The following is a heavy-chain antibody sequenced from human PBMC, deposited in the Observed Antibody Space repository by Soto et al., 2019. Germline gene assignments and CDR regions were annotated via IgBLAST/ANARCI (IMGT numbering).Heavy chain of an antibody. D-gene: IGHD3-3*01. CDR2: IIPIFGTA. V-gene: IGHV1-69*06. CDR1: GGTFSSYA. J-gene: IGHJ5*01. Sequence: GASVKVSCKASGGTFSSYAISWVRQAPGQGLEWMGGIIPIFGTANYAQKFQGRVTITADKSTSTAYMELSSLRSEDTAVYYCARDNGDFWSVYQNWFDPWGQGTLVTVSS. CDR3: ARDNGDFWSVYQNWFDP.